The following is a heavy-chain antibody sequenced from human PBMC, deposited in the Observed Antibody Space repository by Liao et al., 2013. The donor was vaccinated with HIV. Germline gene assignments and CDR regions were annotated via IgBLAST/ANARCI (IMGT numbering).Heavy chain of an antibody. CDR3: ARAYYYYYMDV. V-gene: IGHV4-61*02. CDR2: IYTSGST. CDR1: GGSISSGSYY. Sequence: QVQLQQWGAGLLKPSQTLSLTCTVSGGSISSGSYYWSWIRQPAGKGLEWIGRIYTSGSTNYNPSLKSRVTMSVDTSKNQFSLKLSSVTAADTAVYYCARAYYYYYMDVWGKGTTVTVSS. J-gene: IGHJ6*03.